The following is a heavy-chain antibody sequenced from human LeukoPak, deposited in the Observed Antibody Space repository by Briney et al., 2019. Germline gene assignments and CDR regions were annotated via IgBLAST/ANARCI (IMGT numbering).Heavy chain of an antibody. CDR3: ARDLRSYGFDY. CDR1: GGSISSYY. Sequence: SETLSLTCTVSGGSISSYYWSWIRQHPGKGLEWIGYIYYSGSTNYNPSLKSRVTISVDTSKNQFSLKLSSVTAADTAAYYCARDLRSYGFDYWGQGTLVTVSS. CDR2: IYYSGST. D-gene: IGHD5-18*01. J-gene: IGHJ4*02. V-gene: IGHV4-59*01.